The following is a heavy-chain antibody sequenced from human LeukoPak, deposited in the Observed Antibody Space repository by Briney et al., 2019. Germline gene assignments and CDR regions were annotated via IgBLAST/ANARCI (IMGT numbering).Heavy chain of an antibody. CDR1: GGSISSGGYY. Sequence: SETLSLTCTVSGGSISSGGYYWSWIRQHPGQGLEWIGYIYYSGSTYYNPSLKSRVTISVDTSKNQFSLKLSSVTAADTAVYYCARSARGGVAHFDYWGQGTLVTVSS. CDR3: ARSARGGVAHFDY. V-gene: IGHV4-31*03. CDR2: IYYSGST. D-gene: IGHD3-10*01. J-gene: IGHJ4*02.